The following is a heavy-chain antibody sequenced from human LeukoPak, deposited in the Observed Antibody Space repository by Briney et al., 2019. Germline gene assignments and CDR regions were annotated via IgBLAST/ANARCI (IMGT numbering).Heavy chain of an antibody. CDR2: IIPIFGTA. CDR1: GGTFSSYA. CDR3: ASCTKGARRENKWYYYYYMDF. Sequence: GASVKVSCKASGGTFSSYAISWVRQAPGQGLEWMGGIIPIFGTANYAQKFQGRVTITADESTSTAYMELSSLRSEDTAVYYCASCTKGARRENKWYYYYYMDFWGKGTTVTVSS. V-gene: IGHV1-69*13. D-gene: IGHD2-8*01. J-gene: IGHJ6*03.